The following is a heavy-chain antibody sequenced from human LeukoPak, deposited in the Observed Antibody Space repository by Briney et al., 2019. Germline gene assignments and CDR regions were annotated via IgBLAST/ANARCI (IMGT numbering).Heavy chain of an antibody. CDR3: AKDLIWRAGYSSS. D-gene: IGHD6-13*01. J-gene: IGHJ4*02. V-gene: IGHV1-2*02. Sequence: GASVKLSCKASGFTFTDYFLHWLRQAPGQGLEWLGWVNPNSGDTDYAQKFPGRVTMTRDTSITTAYMELSRLTSDDTAVYYCAKDLIWRAGYSSSWGQGTLVTVSS. CDR1: GFTFTDYF. CDR2: VNPNSGDT.